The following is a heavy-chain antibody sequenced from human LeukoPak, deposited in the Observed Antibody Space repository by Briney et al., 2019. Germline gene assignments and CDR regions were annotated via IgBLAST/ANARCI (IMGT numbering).Heavy chain of an antibody. D-gene: IGHD2-2*01. CDR2: ITHNGGDT. CDR3: AKGSATSRPYYFDY. Sequence: QAGGSLRLSCAASGLTFSSYAMSWVRQAPGEGLEWVSAITHNGGDTYHADSVKGRFTISRDNSKNTLYLQMNSLRAEDTAVFYCAKGSATSRPYYFDYWGQGTLVTVSS. V-gene: IGHV3-23*01. J-gene: IGHJ4*02. CDR1: GLTFSSYA.